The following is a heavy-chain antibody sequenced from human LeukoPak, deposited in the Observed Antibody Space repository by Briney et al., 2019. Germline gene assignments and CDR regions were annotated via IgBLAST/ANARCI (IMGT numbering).Heavy chain of an antibody. CDR2: IDPNSGDT. J-gene: IGHJ5*02. D-gene: IGHD3-9*01. CDR1: GYTFTAYY. Sequence: ASVKVSCKASGYTFTAYYIHWVRQAPGQGLEWMGWIDPNSGDTKYVEKFQGRVTMTRDTSFSTAYMALSSLRSDDTAMYYCARRMGSLRYFDWLSTGNWFDPWGQGTLVTVSS. CDR3: ARRMGSLRYFDWLSTGNWFDP. V-gene: IGHV1-2*02.